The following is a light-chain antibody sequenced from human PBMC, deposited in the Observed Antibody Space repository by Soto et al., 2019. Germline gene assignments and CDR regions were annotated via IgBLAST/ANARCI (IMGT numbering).Light chain of an antibody. CDR3: QRSGTSPPYI. V-gene: IGKV3-11*01. Sequence: EIVLTQSPATLSLSPGERAILSCRASQSVRSYLAWYQQKPGQAPRLLIYDVSKRATGIPARFSGSGSGTDFTLTISSLEPEDFAVYYCQRSGTSPPYIFGAGTRLDIK. CDR1: QSVRSY. CDR2: DVS. J-gene: IGKJ2*01.